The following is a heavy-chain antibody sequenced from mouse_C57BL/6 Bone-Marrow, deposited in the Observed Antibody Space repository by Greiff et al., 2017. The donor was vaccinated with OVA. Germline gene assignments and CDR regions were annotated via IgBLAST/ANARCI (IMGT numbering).Heavy chain of an antibody. D-gene: IGHD1-1*01. Sequence: QVQLKESGAELMKPGASVKLSCKATGYTFTGYWIEWVKQRPGHGLEWIGEILPGSGSTNYNEKFKGKATFTADTSSNTADMQLSSLTTEDSAICYCARFYYYGSGYFDVWGTGTTVTVSS. CDR3: ARFYYYGSGYFDV. V-gene: IGHV1-9*01. J-gene: IGHJ1*03. CDR1: GYTFTGYW. CDR2: ILPGSGST.